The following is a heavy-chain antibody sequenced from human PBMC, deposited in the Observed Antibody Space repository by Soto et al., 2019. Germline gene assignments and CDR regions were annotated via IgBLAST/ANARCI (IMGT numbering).Heavy chain of an antibody. D-gene: IGHD3-10*01. Sequence: EVQLLESGGGLVQPGGSLRLSCAASGFTFSSYAMSWVRQAPGKGLEWVSAISGSGGSTYYADSVKGRFTISRDNSKNTLYLQMNSLRAEDTAVYYCAKAREFGVSRPYYFDYWGQGTLVTVSS. CDR1: GFTFSSYA. CDR2: ISGSGGST. J-gene: IGHJ4*02. V-gene: IGHV3-23*01. CDR3: AKAREFGVSRPYYFDY.